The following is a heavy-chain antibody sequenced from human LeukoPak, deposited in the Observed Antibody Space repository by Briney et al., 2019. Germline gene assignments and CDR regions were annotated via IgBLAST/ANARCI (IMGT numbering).Heavy chain of an antibody. D-gene: IGHD3-10*01. J-gene: IGHJ4*02. CDR2: ISSSSSTI. CDR3: AREGRSAYYYGSGSYYFDY. Sequence: PGGSLRLSCAASGFTFSSYSMNWVRQAPGKGLEWVSYISSSSSTIYYADSVKGRFTISRDNAKNSLYLQMNSLRAEDTAVYYCAREGRSAYYYGSGSYYFDYWGQGTLVTVSS. V-gene: IGHV3-48*01. CDR1: GFTFSSYS.